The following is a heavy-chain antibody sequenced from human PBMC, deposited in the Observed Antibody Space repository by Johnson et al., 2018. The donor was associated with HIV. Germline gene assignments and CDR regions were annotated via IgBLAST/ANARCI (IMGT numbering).Heavy chain of an antibody. CDR1: GFTFSSYA. CDR3: AREGVSGSYYDAFDL. CDR2: ISGSGGST. Sequence: QVQLVESGGGVVQPGRSLRLSCAASGFTFSSYAMHWVRQAPGKGLEWVSAISGSGGSTYYADSVKGRFTISRDNSKNTLFLQMDSLRADDTAVYYCAREGVSGSYYDAFDLWGQGTMVTVSS. V-gene: IGHV3-NL1*01. J-gene: IGHJ3*01. D-gene: IGHD1-26*01.